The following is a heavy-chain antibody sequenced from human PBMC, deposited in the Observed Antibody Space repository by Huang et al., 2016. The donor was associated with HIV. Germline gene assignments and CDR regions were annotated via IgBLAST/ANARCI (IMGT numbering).Heavy chain of an antibody. D-gene: IGHD5-12*01. V-gene: IGHV3-30-3*01. J-gene: IGHJ3*02. CDR2: ISNDGTTT. CDR3: TREYTVAGAFDI. CDR1: GLSFSNYA. Sequence: QGQLVESGGGVVRPGRSLRLSCAASGLSFSNYAMHWVRQAPSKRLEWVTFISNDGTTTYYANSVKGRFTISRDNFKNTLYLQMNRLRGDDTAVYYCTREYTVAGAFDIWGQGTMVTVSS.